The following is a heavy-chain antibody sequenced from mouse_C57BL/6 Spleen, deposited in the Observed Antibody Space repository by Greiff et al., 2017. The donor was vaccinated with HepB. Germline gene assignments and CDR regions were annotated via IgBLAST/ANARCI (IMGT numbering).Heavy chain of an antibody. CDR3: ARSITTVVADWYFDV. D-gene: IGHD1-1*01. CDR1: GFTFSDYG. V-gene: IGHV5-17*01. CDR2: ISSGSSTT. Sequence: DVQLVESGGGLVKPGGSLKLSCAASGFTFSDYGMHWVRQAPEKGLEWVAYISSGSSTTYYADTVKGRFTISRDNAKNTLFLQMTSLRSEDTAMYYCARSITTVVADWYFDVWGTGTTVTVSS. J-gene: IGHJ1*03.